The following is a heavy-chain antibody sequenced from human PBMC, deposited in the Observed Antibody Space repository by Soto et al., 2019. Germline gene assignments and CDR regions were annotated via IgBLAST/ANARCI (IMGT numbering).Heavy chain of an antibody. CDR3: ARHYVSLPYYSDY. D-gene: IGHD3-16*02. J-gene: IGHJ4*02. Sequence: QVQLQESGPGLVKPSETLSLTCTVSGGSISSYYWSWIRQPPGKGLEWIGYIHYGGRTKYNPSLKRRVTLPVPTSTNQFSLKLSSVTAADTAVYYCARHYVSLPYYSDYWGQGPLVTVSS. CDR2: IHYGGRT. CDR1: GGSISSYY. V-gene: IGHV4-59*08.